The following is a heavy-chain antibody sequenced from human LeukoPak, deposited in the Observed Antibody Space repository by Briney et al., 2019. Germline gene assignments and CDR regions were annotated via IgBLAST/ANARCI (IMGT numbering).Heavy chain of an antibody. D-gene: IGHD1-26*01. CDR3: ARTGGSFYFCYYMDV. V-gene: IGHV4-61*09. CDR2: IFSSGGS. CDR1: GGSISSDSYF. Sequence: TSETLSLTCTVSGGSISSDSYFWSWIRQPAGKELEWIGHIFSSGGSNYNPSLKSRVTISVDTSKNQVSLSLTSVTASDAAVYYCARTGGSFYFCYYMDVWGKGTTVTVSS. J-gene: IGHJ6*03.